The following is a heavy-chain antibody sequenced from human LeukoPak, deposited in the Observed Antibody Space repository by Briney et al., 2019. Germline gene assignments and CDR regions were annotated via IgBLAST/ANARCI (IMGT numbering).Heavy chain of an antibody. CDR3: ARSSGWRSEFDY. CDR2: IKYDGSDE. D-gene: IGHD6-19*01. V-gene: IGHV3-7*01. CDR1: GFIFSSYW. Sequence: GGSLRLSCAASGFIFSSYWMTWVRHAPGKGLEWVANIKYDGSDEYYVDSVKGRFTISRDNAKNSLYLQMNSLRAEDTAVYYCARSSGWRSEFDYWGQGTLVTVSS. J-gene: IGHJ4*02.